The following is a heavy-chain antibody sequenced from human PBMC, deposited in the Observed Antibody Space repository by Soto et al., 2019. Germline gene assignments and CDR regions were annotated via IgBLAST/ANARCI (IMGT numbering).Heavy chain of an antibody. D-gene: IGHD2-2*03. J-gene: IGHJ4*02. V-gene: IGHV3-11*06. CDR3: ARVLDYYFDY. Sequence: PGGSLRLSCAASGFTLSDYYMTWIRQAPGKGLEWVSYISGSTYTNYADPVKGRFTISRDNAKNSLYLQMNSLRAEDTAVYYCARVLDYYFDYWGQGTLVTVSS. CDR2: ISGSTYT. CDR1: GFTLSDYY.